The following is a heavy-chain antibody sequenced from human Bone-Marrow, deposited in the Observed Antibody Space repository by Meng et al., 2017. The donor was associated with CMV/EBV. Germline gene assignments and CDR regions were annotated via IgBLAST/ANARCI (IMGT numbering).Heavy chain of an antibody. J-gene: IGHJ6*02. D-gene: IGHD3-3*01. CDR1: GFTFSSYW. CDR3: AKEYYDFWSGKSDYYYGMDV. CDR2: IKQDGSEK. Sequence: GESLKISCAASGFTFSSYWMSWVRQAPGKGLEWVANIKQDGSEKYYVDSVKGRFTISRDNAKNTLYLQMNSLRAEDTAVYYCAKEYYDFWSGKSDYYYGMDVWGQGTTVTVSS. V-gene: IGHV3-7*01.